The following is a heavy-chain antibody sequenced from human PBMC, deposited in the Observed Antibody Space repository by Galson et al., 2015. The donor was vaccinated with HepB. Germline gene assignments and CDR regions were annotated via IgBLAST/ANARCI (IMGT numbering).Heavy chain of an antibody. CDR1: GGSISSYY. J-gene: IGHJ4*02. CDR2: IDYSGST. D-gene: IGHD1/OR15-1a*01. Sequence: SVTLSLTCTVSGGSISSYYWSWIRQSPGKGLECIGDIDYSGSTNYNPSLKSRLTISVGTSRNQFSLKLSSVTAADTAVYYCARHNNPWSHFDYWGQGTLVTVSS. V-gene: IGHV4-59*08. CDR3: ARHNNPWSHFDY.